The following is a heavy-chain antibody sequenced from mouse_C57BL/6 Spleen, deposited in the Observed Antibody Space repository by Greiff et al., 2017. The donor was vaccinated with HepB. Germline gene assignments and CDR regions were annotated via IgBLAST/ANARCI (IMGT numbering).Heavy chain of an antibody. CDR1: GFSLTSYG. CDR3: ARHATNYYGSSYGYFDV. D-gene: IGHD1-1*01. Sequence: VKLMESGPGLVAPSQSLSITCTVSGFSLTSYGVHWVRQPPGKGLEWLVVIWSDGSTTYNSALKSRLSISKDNSKSQVFLKMNSLQTDDTAMYYCARHATNYYGSSYGYFDVWGTGTTVTVSS. CDR2: IWSDGST. J-gene: IGHJ1*03. V-gene: IGHV2-6-1*01.